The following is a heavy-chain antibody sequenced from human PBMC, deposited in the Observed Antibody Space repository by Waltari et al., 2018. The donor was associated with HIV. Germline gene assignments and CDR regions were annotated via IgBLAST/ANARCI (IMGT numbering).Heavy chain of an antibody. CDR3: AAGVRYYGP. J-gene: IGHJ5*02. CDR1: NFTISTRH. D-gene: IGHD3-22*01. V-gene: IGHV3-66*01. CDR2: IYPDDTT. Sequence: EVRLAESGGRLVQPGGSLGLTCVASNFTISTRHVTWVRQAPGGPLEWVAVIYPDDTTHYAESVRGRFSVSRVKSRSSVLLLMNGLSVDNTAVYYCAAGVRYYGPWGQGTRVAVSS.